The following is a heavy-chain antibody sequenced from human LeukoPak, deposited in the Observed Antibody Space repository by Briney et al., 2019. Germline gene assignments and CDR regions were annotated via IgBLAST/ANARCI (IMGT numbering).Heavy chain of an antibody. CDR1: GGSISTSSYY. CDR3: VRHVGATYYYGVDV. V-gene: IGHV4-39*01. Sequence: PSETLSLTCTVSGGSISTSSYYWGWILQPPGKGLEWIGSIHYSGSTHYNPSLKSRLTISVDTSKDQFSLKLSSVTAADTAVFYCVRHVGATYYYGVDVWGPGTTVIVSS. CDR2: IHYSGST. D-gene: IGHD1-1*01. J-gene: IGHJ6*02.